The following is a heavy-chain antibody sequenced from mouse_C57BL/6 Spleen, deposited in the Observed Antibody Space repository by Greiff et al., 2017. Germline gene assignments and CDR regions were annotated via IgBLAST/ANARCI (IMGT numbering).Heavy chain of an antibody. Sequence: QVQLQQPGAELVKPGASVKLSCKASGYTFTSYWMQWVKQRPGQGLEWIGEIDPSDSYTNYNQKFKGKATLTVDTSSSTAYMQLSSLTSEDSAVYYCARWTAQAPYYFDYWGQGTTLTVSS. CDR2: IDPSDSYT. CDR1: GYTFTSYW. CDR3: ARWTAQAPYYFDY. D-gene: IGHD3-2*02. V-gene: IGHV1-50*01. J-gene: IGHJ2*01.